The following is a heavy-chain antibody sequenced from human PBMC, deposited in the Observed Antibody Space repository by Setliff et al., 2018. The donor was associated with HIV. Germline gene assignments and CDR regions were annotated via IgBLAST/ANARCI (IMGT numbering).Heavy chain of an antibody. J-gene: IGHJ4*02. CDR1: GYSFTAYY. CDR3: ARDYSSSWPSLPDY. V-gene: IGHV1-46*01. CDR2: INPSGDNT. D-gene: IGHD6-13*01. Sequence: ASVKVSCKASGYSFTAYYLHWVRQAPGQGLEWMGIINPSGDNTIYAQKFQGRVTMTRDTSTNTVYMELSSLRSDDTAVYYCARDYSSSWPSLPDYWGQGTLVTVSS.